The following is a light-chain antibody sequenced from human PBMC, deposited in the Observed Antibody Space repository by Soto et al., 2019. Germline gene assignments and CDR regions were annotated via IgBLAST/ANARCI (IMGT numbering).Light chain of an antibody. CDR3: QQYGSSQT. CDR1: QSVSSSY. CDR2: GAS. J-gene: IGKJ1*01. Sequence: EIVLTQSPGTLSLSPGERATLSCRASQSVSSSYLAWYQQKPGQAPRLLIYGASSRATGIPDRFSGSRSGTDFTLTISRLEPEDFAVYYCQQYGSSQTFGQGTKV. V-gene: IGKV3-20*01.